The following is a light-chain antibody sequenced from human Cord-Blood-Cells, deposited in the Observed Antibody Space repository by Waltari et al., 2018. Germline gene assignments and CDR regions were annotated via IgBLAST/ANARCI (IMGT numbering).Light chain of an antibody. J-gene: IGLJ3*02. CDR1: SSDVGGYNY. CDR2: DVS. CDR3: SSYTSSSTWV. Sequence: QSALTQPASVSGSPGQSITIFCTGTSSDVGGYNYVSRYQQHPDQAPKLMIYDVSNRPSGVSNRFSGSKSGNTASLTISGLQAEDEADYYCSSYTSSSTWVFGGGTKLTVL. V-gene: IGLV2-14*03.